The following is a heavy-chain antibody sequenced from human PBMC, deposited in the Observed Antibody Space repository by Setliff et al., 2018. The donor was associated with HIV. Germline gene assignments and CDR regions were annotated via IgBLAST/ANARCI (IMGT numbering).Heavy chain of an antibody. CDR3: ARVQMAYAAFDV. Sequence: SETLSLTCPVSGDTDFYWSWIRQSPGKGLEWIGYIHASGKANYNPSLKSRVTISVDTSKHQFSLKLSSVTAADTAVYYCARVQMAYAAFDVWGQGTMVTVSS. J-gene: IGHJ3*01. CDR1: GDTDFY. D-gene: IGHD4-17*01. CDR2: IHASGKA. V-gene: IGHV4-4*09.